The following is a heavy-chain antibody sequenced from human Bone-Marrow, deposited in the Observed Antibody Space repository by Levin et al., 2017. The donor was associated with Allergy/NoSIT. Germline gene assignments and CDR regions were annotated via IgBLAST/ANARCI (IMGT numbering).Heavy chain of an antibody. D-gene: IGHD2-15*01. V-gene: IGHV3-7*01. CDR2: IKQDGSEK. Sequence: GESLKISCAASGFTFSSYWMSWVRQAPGKGLEWVANIKQDGSEKYYVDSVKGRFTISRDNAKNSLYLQMNSLRAEDTAVYYCARDAGLLGYCSGGSCPRRGPFDYWGQGTLVTVSS. CDR1: GFTFSSYW. CDR3: ARDAGLLGYCSGGSCPRRGPFDY. J-gene: IGHJ4*02.